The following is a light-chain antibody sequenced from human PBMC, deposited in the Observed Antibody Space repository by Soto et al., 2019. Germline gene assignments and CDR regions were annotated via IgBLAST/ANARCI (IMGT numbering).Light chain of an antibody. CDR1: LNIYNS. CDR2: SAS. J-gene: IGKJ1*01. V-gene: IGKV1-39*01. Sequence: IQMTQCPSSVSASXGDRVTVTCRTRLNIYNSLNRYQQKPGTAPKVXXASASSVQRVGPLRFSCSGSGTDFTRTISSLQPEDFAIYYGQQYHKYPWTFGQGTKVDIK. CDR3: QQYHKYPWT.